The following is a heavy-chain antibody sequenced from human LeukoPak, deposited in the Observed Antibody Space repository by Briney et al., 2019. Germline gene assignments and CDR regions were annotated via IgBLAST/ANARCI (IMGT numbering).Heavy chain of an antibody. Sequence: GGSLRLSCSASGFTFSDHHMDWVRQAPGKGLEWIGRSKNKDYAYSTVYAASVKGRFTFSRDDPKNSLYLQMNSLTTEDTAVYYCTRIFYYGTRGYYPDFWGQGTLVTVSS. J-gene: IGHJ4*02. D-gene: IGHD3-10*01. CDR2: SKNKDYAYST. CDR3: TRIFYYGTRGYYPDF. CDR1: GFTFSDHH. V-gene: IGHV3-72*01.